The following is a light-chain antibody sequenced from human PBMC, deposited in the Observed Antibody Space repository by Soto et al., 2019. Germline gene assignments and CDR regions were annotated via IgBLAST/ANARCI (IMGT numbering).Light chain of an antibody. CDR2: DVN. CDR3: CAYSTSGPHV. CDR1: RSDVGSYDY. J-gene: IGLJ1*01. Sequence: VLRPPHYVSGYPRESIYFSCSVTRSDVGSYDYVSWHQQHPGKAPKLIIYDVNNRPSGVPSRFSGSKSGNTASLIISGLQTEDEADYYSCAYSTSGPHVFGTGTRSP. V-gene: IGLV2-14*03.